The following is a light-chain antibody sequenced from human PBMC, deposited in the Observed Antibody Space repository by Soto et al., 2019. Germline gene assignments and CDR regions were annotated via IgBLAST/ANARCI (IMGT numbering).Light chain of an antibody. J-gene: IGKJ1*01. CDR3: HQYNSYPRT. V-gene: IGKV3-15*01. CDR1: QSVSSN. CDR2: GAS. Sequence: EIVMTQSPAPLSVSPGERATLSCRASQSVSSNLAWYQQKPGQAPRLLISGASTRATGIPARFGGSGSGTEFTLTISSLQSEDFAVYYCHQYNSYPRTFGQGTKVDI.